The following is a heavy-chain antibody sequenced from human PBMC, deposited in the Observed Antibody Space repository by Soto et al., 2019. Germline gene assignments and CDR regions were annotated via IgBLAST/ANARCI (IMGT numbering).Heavy chain of an antibody. CDR1: GGSISNSSYY. CDR3: ASDPWFGALYYYYGMDV. V-gene: IGHV4-39*01. J-gene: IGHJ6*02. D-gene: IGHD3-10*01. Sequence: SETLSLTCTVSGGSISNSSYYWGWIRQPPGKGLEWIGSIYYSGSTYYNPSLKSRVTISVDTSKNQFSLKLSSVTAADTAVYYCASDPWFGALYYYYGMDVWGQGTTVTVSS. CDR2: IYYSGST.